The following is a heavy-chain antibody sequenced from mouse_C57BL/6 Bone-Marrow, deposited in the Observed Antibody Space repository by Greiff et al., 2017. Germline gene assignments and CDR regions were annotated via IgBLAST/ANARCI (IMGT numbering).Heavy chain of an antibody. D-gene: IGHD6-1*01. J-gene: IGHJ3*01. CDR1: GYTFTSYG. CDR3: APLGGIAWFAY. Sequence: VQLQQSGAELARPGASVKLSCKASGYTFTSYGISWVKQRTGQGLEWIGEIYPRSGNTYYNETFKGKATLTADKSSSTAYMELRSLTSEDSAVYFCAPLGGIAWFAYWGQGALVTVSA. V-gene: IGHV1-81*01. CDR2: IYPRSGNT.